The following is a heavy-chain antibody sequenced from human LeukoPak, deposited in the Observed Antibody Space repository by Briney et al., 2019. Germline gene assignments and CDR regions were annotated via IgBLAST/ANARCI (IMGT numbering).Heavy chain of an antibody. Sequence: PGGSLRLSCAASGFTFSSYSINWVRQAPGKGLEWVSYISSSTSTTYYADSVKGRFTISRDNAKNSLYLQMNSLRAEDTAVYYCARARAGTYYPCYFDYWGQGTLVTVSS. D-gene: IGHD1-26*01. J-gene: IGHJ4*02. CDR3: ARARAGTYYPCYFDY. V-gene: IGHV3-48*01. CDR2: ISSSTSTT. CDR1: GFTFSSYS.